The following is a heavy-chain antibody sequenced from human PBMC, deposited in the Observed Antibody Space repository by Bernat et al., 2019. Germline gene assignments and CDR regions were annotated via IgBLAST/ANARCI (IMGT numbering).Heavy chain of an antibody. Sequence: EVQLVESGGGLVQPGGSLRLSCVASGFSFSTYWMHWVRQLPGKGLVWVSRITRAGSSTTYADSVKGRFTISRDNAKNTLYLQMNSLRAEDTAVYYCARISPSYYYYGLDVWGQGTTVTVSS. V-gene: IGHV3-74*01. CDR3: ARISPSYYYYGLDV. CDR1: GFSFSTYW. J-gene: IGHJ6*02. CDR2: ITRAGSST.